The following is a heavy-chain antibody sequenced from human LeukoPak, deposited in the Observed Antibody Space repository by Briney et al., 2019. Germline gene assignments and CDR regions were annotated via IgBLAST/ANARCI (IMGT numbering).Heavy chain of an antibody. D-gene: IGHD6-13*01. V-gene: IGHV1-2*02. Sequence: ASVKVSCKASGYTFTGYYMHWVRQAPGQGLEWMGWINPNSGGTNYAQKFQGRVTMTRDTSISTAYMELNSLRADDTAVYYCARDLHSSSFGTNWFDPWGQGTLVTVSS. J-gene: IGHJ5*02. CDR1: GYTFTGYY. CDR2: INPNSGGT. CDR3: ARDLHSSSFGTNWFDP.